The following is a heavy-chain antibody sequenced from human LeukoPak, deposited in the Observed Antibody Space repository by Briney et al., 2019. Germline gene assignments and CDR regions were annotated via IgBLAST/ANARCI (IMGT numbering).Heavy chain of an antibody. Sequence: SETLSLTCGVSGGSISGTNWWSWVRQPPGQGLEWIGEISLAGQTNNNPSLNGRVTMSLDKSSNQLSLHLTSVTAADTAVYYCARVREYGGNCFDYWGQGTLVTVSS. CDR3: ARVREYGGNCFDY. CDR1: GGSISGTNW. J-gene: IGHJ4*02. V-gene: IGHV4/OR15-8*02. D-gene: IGHD4-23*01. CDR2: ISLAGQT.